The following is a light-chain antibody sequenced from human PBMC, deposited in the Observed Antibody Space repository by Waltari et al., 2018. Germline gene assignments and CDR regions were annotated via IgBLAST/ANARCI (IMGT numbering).Light chain of an antibody. J-gene: IGKJ1*01. V-gene: IGKV1-5*03. CDR1: QSLISW. CDR2: KAS. Sequence: DIQMIQIPSTLSASVGDRVTITCRASQSLISWLAWYQEKPGKAPKLLVHKASSLERGVPSRFSGSGSGTEFTLTISSLQPDDFATYYCQQYNGFSTFGQGTKVEMK. CDR3: QQYNGFST.